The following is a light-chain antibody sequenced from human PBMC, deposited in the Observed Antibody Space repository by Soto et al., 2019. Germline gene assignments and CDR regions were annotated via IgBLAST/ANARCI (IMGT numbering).Light chain of an antibody. J-gene: IGLJ1*01. CDR2: GNS. Sequence: QLVLTQPPSVSGAPGQRVTISCTGSSSNIGAGYDVHWYQQRPGTAPKLLIYGNSNRPSGVPDRFSGSESGTSASLAITGLQAEDEADYYCQSYDSSLSGVYVFGTGTKVTVL. CDR1: SSNIGAGYD. CDR3: QSYDSSLSGVYV. V-gene: IGLV1-40*01.